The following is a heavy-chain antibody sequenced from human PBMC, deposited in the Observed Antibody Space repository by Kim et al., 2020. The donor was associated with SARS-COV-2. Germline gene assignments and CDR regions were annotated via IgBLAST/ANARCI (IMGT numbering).Heavy chain of an antibody. CDR1: GGSISSSSYY. D-gene: IGHD4-17*01. J-gene: IGHJ3*02. Sequence: SETLSLTCTVSGGSISSSSYYWGWIRQPPGKGLEWIGSIYYSRSTYYNPSLKSRVTISVDTSKNQFSLKLSSVTAADTAVYYCARSALTVSALVDAFDIWGQGTMVTVSS. V-gene: IGHV4-39*07. CDR2: IYYSRST. CDR3: ARSALTVSALVDAFDI.